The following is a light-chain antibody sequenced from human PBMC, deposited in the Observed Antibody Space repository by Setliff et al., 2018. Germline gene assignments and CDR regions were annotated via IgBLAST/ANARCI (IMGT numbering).Light chain of an antibody. V-gene: IGLV2-14*03. CDR2: DVS. CDR3: SSYTSSSTQV. CDR1: SSDVGGYTY. J-gene: IGLJ1*01. Sequence: QSALAQPASVSGSPGQSITISCTGTSSDVGGYTYVSWYQQHPGKAPKLMIYDVSNRPSGVSNRFSGSKSGNTASLTISGLQAEDEADYYCSSYTSSSTQVFGTGTKVTV.